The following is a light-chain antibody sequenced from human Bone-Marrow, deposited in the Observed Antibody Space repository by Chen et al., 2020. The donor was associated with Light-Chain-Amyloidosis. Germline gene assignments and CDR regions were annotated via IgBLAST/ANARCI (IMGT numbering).Light chain of an antibody. Sequence: QSALTQPASVFGSPGPSITISCTGTSRDGGGYDLVSWYQQYPGKAPKLIIYEVTNRPSGISNRFSGSKSGNTASLTISGLQAEDEADYYCISHTSSGTLWVFGGGTKLTVL. CDR1: SRDGGGYDL. J-gene: IGLJ3*02. V-gene: IGLV2-14*01. CDR3: ISHTSSGTLWV. CDR2: EVT.